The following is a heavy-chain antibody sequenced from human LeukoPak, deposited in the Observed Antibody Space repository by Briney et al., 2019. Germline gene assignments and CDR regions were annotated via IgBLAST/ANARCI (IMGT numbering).Heavy chain of an antibody. J-gene: IGHJ3*02. CDR3: ARGDTYYYDSSGYYHAFDI. D-gene: IGHD3-22*01. V-gene: IGHV4-34*01. CDR1: GGSFSGYY. Sequence: SETLSLTCAVYGGSFSGYYWSRIRQPPGKGLEWIGEINHSGSTNYNPSLKSRVTISVDTSKNQFSLKLSSVTAADTAVYYCARGDTYYYDSSGYYHAFDIWGQGTMVTVSS. CDR2: INHSGST.